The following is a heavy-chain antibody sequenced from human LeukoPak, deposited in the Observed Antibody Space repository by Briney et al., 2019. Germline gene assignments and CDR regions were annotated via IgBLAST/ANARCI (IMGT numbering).Heavy chain of an antibody. CDR1: GFTFSRYA. Sequence: GGPLRLSCAASGFTFSRYAMSWVRQAPGKGLEWVSVVSGSGGSTYYADSVKGLFTISRDNSKNTLYLQMNSLRAEDTAVYYCAKRMIRGVNHDAFDLWGQGTTVTVSS. J-gene: IGHJ3*01. V-gene: IGHV3-23*01. D-gene: IGHD3-10*01. CDR2: VSGSGGST. CDR3: AKRMIRGVNHDAFDL.